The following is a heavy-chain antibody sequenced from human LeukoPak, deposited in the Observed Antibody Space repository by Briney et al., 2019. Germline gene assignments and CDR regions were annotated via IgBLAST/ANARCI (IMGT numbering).Heavy chain of an antibody. D-gene: IGHD3-10*01. Sequence: GGSLRLSCTASGFSVSSNFMSWVRQAPGKGLEWVSVLYSGANTYYADSVKGRFTISRDNSKNTLYLQMNSLRADDTAVHYCARAVAYYYVSGNYYPGAFDVWGQGTMVTVSS. CDR2: LYSGANT. CDR1: GFSVSSNF. J-gene: IGHJ3*01. V-gene: IGHV3-53*01. CDR3: ARAVAYYYVSGNYYPGAFDV.